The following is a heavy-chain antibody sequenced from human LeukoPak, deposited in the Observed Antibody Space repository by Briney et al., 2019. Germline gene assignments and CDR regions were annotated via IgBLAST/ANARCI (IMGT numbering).Heavy chain of an antibody. Sequence: SETLSLTCVVSGYSISSGYYWGWIRQPPGKGLEWIGSIYQSGGTFYNPSLKSRVTMSVDTSKNQFSLELSSVTAADTAVYYCARHITSNKRFDFWGQGTLVTVSS. CDR3: ARHITSNKRFDF. D-gene: IGHD3-16*01. CDR2: IYQSGGT. J-gene: IGHJ4*02. V-gene: IGHV4-38-2*01. CDR1: GYSISSGYY.